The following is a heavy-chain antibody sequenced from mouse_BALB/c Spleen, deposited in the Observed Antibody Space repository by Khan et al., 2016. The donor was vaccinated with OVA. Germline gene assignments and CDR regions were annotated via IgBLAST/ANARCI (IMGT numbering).Heavy chain of an antibody. CDR2: IYPGTDNS. Sequence: VQLQQSGAELVRPGASVKLSCKPSGYIFTNYWIHWVKQRSGQGLEWIARIYPGTDNSYYNEKLKDRATLTADKSSSTVYMQLSSLKSEDSAVYFCAREEALYYFDYWGQGTTLTVSS. V-gene: IGHV1-76*01. D-gene: IGHD3-2*02. J-gene: IGHJ2*01. CDR3: AREEALYYFDY. CDR1: GYIFTNYW.